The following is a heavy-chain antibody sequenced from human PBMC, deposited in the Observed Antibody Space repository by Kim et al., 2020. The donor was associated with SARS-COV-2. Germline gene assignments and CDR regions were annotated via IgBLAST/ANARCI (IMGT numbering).Heavy chain of an antibody. D-gene: IGHD4-4*01. J-gene: IGHJ5*02. CDR2: IWYDGSNK. V-gene: IGHV3-33*01. Sequence: GGSLRLSCAASGFTFSSYGMHWVRQAPGKGLEWVAVIWYDGSNKYYADSVKGRFTISRDNSKNTLYLQMNSLRAEDTAVYYCARAPLSSTVGWFDPWGQGTLVTVSS. CDR3: ARAPLSSTVGWFDP. CDR1: GFTFSSYG.